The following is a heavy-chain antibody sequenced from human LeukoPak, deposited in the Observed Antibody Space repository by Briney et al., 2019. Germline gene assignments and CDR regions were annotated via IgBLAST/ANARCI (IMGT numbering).Heavy chain of an antibody. CDR2: MNPNSGNT. CDR1: GYTFTSYD. Sequence: ASVKVSCKASGYTFTSYDINWVRRATGQGLEWMGWMNPNSGNTGYAQKFQGRVAMTRNTSISTAYMELSSLRSEDTAVYYCARPRRSGSQADVWGKGTTVTISS. V-gene: IGHV1-8*01. D-gene: IGHD3-10*01. CDR3: ARPRRSGSQADV. J-gene: IGHJ6*04.